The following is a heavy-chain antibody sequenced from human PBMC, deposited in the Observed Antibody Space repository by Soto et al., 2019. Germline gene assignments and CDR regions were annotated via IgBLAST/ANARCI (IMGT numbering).Heavy chain of an antibody. CDR3: AKARGAMIYAISVYGMDV. CDR2: ISGSADST. Sequence: EVQLLESGGGFIHPGGSLRLSCAASGFSFSSFAMNWVRQAPGKGLEWVSIISGSADSTFYADSVQGRFTISRDNSKSTLYLQITSLRAEDTAVYYCAKARGAMIYAISVYGMDVWGQGATVTVSS. D-gene: IGHD2-8*01. V-gene: IGHV3-23*01. J-gene: IGHJ6*02. CDR1: GFSFSSFA.